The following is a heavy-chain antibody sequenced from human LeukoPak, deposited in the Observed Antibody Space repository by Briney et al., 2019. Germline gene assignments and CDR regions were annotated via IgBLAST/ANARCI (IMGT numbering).Heavy chain of an antibody. J-gene: IGHJ5*02. V-gene: IGHV4-39*07. CDR2: IYYSGST. CDR1: GGSISSSSYY. CDR3: ARGDCSSTSCYAHNNWFDP. Sequence: KPSETLSLTXTVSGGSISSSSYYWGWISQPPGKGLEWIGSIYYSGSTNYNPSLKSRVTISVDTSKNQFSLKRSSVTAADTAVYYCARGDCSSTSCYAHNNWFDPWGQGTLVTVSS. D-gene: IGHD2-2*01.